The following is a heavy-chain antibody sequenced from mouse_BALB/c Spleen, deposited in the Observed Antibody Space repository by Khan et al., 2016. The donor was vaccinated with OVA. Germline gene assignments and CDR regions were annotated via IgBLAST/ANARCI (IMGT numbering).Heavy chain of an antibody. CDR2: IWGDGST. V-gene: IGHV2-6-7*01. CDR3: ARDGRGSAWFAY. Sequence: QVQLKESGPGLVAPSQSLSITCTVSGFSLTGFGVNWVRQPPGKGLEWLGMIWGDGSTAYNSAFKSRLSISKDNSKSHAFLKVNSRQTDDTARDYCARDGRGSAWFAYWGQGTLVSVSA. D-gene: IGHD4-1*01. J-gene: IGHJ3*01. CDR1: GFSLTGFG.